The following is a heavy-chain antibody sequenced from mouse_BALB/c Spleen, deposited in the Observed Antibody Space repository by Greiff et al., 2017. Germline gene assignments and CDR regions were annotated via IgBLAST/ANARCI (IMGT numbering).Heavy chain of an antibody. V-gene: IGHV5-4*02. D-gene: IGHD1-1*01. J-gene: IGHJ4*01. CDR1: GFTFSDYY. CDR2: ISDGGSYT. Sequence: EVKLVESGGGLVKPGGSLKLSCAASGFTFSDYYMYWVRQTPEKRLEWVATISDGGSYTYYPDSVKGRFTISRDNAKNNLYLQMSSLKSEDTAMYYCASEIYYYGSSSHYYAMDYWGQGTSVTVSS. CDR3: ASEIYYYGSSSHYYAMDY.